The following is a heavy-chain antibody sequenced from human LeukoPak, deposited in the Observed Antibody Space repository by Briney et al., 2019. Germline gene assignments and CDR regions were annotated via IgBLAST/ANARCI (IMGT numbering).Heavy chain of an antibody. J-gene: IGHJ4*02. Sequence: ASVKVSCKASGYTFTGYYMHWVRQAPGQGLEWMGWINPNSGGTNYAQKFQGRVTMTRDTSISTAYMELSRLRSDDTAVYYCARSYYGSGKGRNFDYWGQGTLVTVPS. D-gene: IGHD3-10*01. CDR2: INPNSGGT. CDR3: ARSYYGSGKGRNFDY. CDR1: GYTFTGYY. V-gene: IGHV1-2*02.